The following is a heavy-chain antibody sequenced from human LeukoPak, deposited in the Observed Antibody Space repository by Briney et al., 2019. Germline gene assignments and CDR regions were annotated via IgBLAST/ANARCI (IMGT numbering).Heavy chain of an antibody. CDR2: ISGRSEPI. CDR1: GFTFSGYS. CDR3: ARESITGDRDFDY. D-gene: IGHD7-27*01. V-gene: IGHV3-48*01. J-gene: IGHJ4*02. Sequence: GGSLRLSCAASGFTFSGYSMNWVRQAPRKGLEWLSYISGRSEPISYADSVKGRLTVSRDNAENSLYLQMNSLRAEDTALYYCARESITGDRDFDYWGRGTLVTVSS.